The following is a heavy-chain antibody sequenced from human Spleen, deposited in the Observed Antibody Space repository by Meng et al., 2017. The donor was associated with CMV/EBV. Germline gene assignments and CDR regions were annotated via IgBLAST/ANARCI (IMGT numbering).Heavy chain of an antibody. Sequence: SVKVSCKASGGTFSSYAISWVRQAPGQGLEWMGGIIPIFGTANYAQKFQGRVTITTDESTSTAYMDLSSLRSEDTAVYYCARDPIDLAAFGHNWFDPWGQGTLVTVSS. J-gene: IGHJ5*02. CDR2: IIPIFGTA. D-gene: IGHD6-13*01. V-gene: IGHV1-69*05. CDR3: ARDPIDLAAFGHNWFDP. CDR1: GGTFSSYA.